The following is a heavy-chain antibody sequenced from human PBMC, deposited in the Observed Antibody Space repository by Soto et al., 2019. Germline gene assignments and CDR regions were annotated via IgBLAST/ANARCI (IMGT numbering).Heavy chain of an antibody. J-gene: IGHJ6*02. CDR3: ARWGGGDKRYYYYYGMDV. D-gene: IGHD2-21*02. CDR1: GGSISSYY. CDR2: IYYSGST. V-gene: IGHV4-59*01. Sequence: SETLSLTCTVSGGSISSYYWSWIRQPPGKGLEWIGYIYYSGSTNYNPSLKSRVTISVDTSKNQFSLKLSSVTAADTAVYYCARWGGGDKRYYYYYGMDVWGQGTTVTVSS.